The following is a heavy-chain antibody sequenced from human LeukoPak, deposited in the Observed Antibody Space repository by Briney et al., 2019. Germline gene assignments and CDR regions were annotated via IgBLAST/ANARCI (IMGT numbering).Heavy chain of an antibody. V-gene: IGHV3-15*01. CDR2: IKSKTDGGTT. Sequence: GGSLRLSCAASGFTFSSYAMSWVRQAPGKGLEWVGRIKSKTDGGTTDYAAPVKGRFTISRDDSKNTLYLQMNSLKTEDTAVYYCTTSAGDGITIFGVVIIAPLDYGMDVWGQGTTVTVSS. CDR3: TTSAGDGITIFGVVIIAPLDYGMDV. CDR1: GFTFSSYA. D-gene: IGHD3-3*01. J-gene: IGHJ6*02.